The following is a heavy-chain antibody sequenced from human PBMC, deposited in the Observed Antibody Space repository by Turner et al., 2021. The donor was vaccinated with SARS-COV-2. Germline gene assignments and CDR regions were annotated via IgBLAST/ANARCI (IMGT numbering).Heavy chain of an antibody. CDR3: ARKNYGADRDY. CDR1: GFTVSNNY. D-gene: IGHD4-17*01. Sequence: EVQLVESGGGLVQPGGSLRLSCAVSGFTVSNNYMRWVGQAPGKGLEWVSVIYSGGNTFYADSVKGRFTISRDSSKNTLDLQMNSLRPEDTAVYYCARKNYGADRDYWGQGTLVTVSS. V-gene: IGHV3-53*04. J-gene: IGHJ4*02. CDR2: IYSGGNT.